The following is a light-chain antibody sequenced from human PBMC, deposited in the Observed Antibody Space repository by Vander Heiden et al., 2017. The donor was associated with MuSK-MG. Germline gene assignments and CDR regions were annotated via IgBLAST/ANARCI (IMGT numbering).Light chain of an antibody. Sequence: DIQMTQSPPSLSASVVDRVTITCRTSQKISIYLPRYQQKPGNTPKLLIYAASSLQRGVPLRFRASGSGTDLTLTSNRPQPEDFPTYYSQLTENLFRPTFGGGTKVEMK. V-gene: IGKV1-39*01. CDR3: QLTENLFRPT. J-gene: IGKJ4*01. CDR1: QKISIY. CDR2: AAS.